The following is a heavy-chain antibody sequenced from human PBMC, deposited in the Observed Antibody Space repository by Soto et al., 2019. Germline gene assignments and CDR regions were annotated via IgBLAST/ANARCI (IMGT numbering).Heavy chain of an antibody. CDR1: GGSISSGGYS. CDR3: ARGGDCSGGSCEWYFNY. V-gene: IGHV4-30-2*01. J-gene: IGHJ4*02. Sequence: SETLSLTCAVSGGSISSGGYSWSWIRQPPGKGLEWIGYIYHSGSTYYNPSLKSRVTISVDRSKNQFSLKLSSVTAADTAVYYCARGGDCSGGSCEWYFNYWGQGTLVTVSP. D-gene: IGHD2-15*01. CDR2: IYHSGST.